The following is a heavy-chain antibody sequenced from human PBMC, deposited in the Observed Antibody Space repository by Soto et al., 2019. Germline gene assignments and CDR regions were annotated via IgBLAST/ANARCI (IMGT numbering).Heavy chain of an antibody. CDR1: GFTFSTYP. CDR2: ISGSGIST. CDR3: VKPPVITASYYYYDMDV. D-gene: IGHD4-4*01. J-gene: IGHJ6*02. V-gene: IGHV3-23*01. Sequence: EAQLLESGGGLVQPGGSLRLSCAASGFTFSTYPMGWVRQAPGKGLEWVSGISGSGISTYYTDSVKGRFTISRDNSKNTVFLQMNSLRDEDTAVYYCVKPPVITASYYYYDMDVWGQGTTVTVSS.